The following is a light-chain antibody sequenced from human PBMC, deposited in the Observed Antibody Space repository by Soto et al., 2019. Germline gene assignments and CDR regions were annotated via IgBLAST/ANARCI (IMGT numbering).Light chain of an antibody. CDR2: GAS. Sequence: EIVMTQSPATLSVSPGERATLSCRASQSISSNLAWYQQKPGQAPRLLIYGASTRATGIPATFSGSGSGTEFTLTTSSLQSVDFAVYYCQQYNNWPFTFGPGTKVDIK. CDR3: QQYNNWPFT. V-gene: IGKV3-15*01. J-gene: IGKJ3*01. CDR1: QSISSN.